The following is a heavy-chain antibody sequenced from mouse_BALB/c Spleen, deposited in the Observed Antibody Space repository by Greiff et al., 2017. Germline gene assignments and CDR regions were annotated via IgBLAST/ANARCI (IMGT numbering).Heavy chain of an antibody. CDR1: GFTFSSFG. J-gene: IGHJ2*01. V-gene: IGHV5-17*02. CDR2: ISSGSSTI. D-gene: IGHD2-14*01. CDR3: ARNYDRYDEGFDY. Sequence: EVKVVESGGGLVQPGGSRKLSCAASGFTFSSFGMHWVRQAPEKGLEWVAYISSGSSTIYYADTVKGRFTISRDNPKNTLFLQMTSLRSEDTAMYYCARNYDRYDEGFDYWGQGTTLTVSS.